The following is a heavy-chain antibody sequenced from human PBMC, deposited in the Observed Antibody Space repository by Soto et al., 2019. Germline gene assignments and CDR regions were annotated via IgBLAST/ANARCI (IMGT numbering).Heavy chain of an antibody. J-gene: IGHJ4*02. CDR3: AKDMFNDILTRFDY. CDR1: GFTFGDYA. D-gene: IGHD3-9*01. V-gene: IGHV3-9*01. Sequence: GGSLRLSCAASGFTFGDYAMNWVRQAPGKGLEWVSGISWNRRSIDYADSVKGRFTISRDNAKNSLYLEMNNLRAEDTAFYYCAKDMFNDILTRFDYWGLGTLVTVSS. CDR2: ISWNRRSI.